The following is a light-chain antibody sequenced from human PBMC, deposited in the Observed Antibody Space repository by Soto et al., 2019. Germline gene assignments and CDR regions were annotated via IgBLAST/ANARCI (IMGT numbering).Light chain of an antibody. CDR1: SSNIGSYT. Sequence: QSVLTQPPSASGTPGQRVTISCSGSSSNIGSYTVNWYQQLPGTAPKLLIYNNYQRPSGVPDRFSGSKAGTSASLAISWLQSEDEADYFCAAWDDTLNAYYVFGTGTKVTVL. J-gene: IGLJ1*01. V-gene: IGLV1-44*01. CDR3: AAWDDTLNAYYV. CDR2: NNY.